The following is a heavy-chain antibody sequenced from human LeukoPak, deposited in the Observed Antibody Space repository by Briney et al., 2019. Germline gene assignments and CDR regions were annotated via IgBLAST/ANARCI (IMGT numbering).Heavy chain of an antibody. CDR1: GGSFSGYD. V-gene: IGHV4-34*01. CDR2: INHSGST. CDR3: ARRVVYRGYFDY. D-gene: IGHD1-14*01. J-gene: IGHJ4*02. Sequence: SETLSLTCAVYGGSFSGYDWSWIRQPPGKGLEWIGEINHSGSTNYNPSLKSRVTISVDTSKNQFSLKLSSVTAADTAVYYCARRVVYRGYFDYWGQGTLVTVSS.